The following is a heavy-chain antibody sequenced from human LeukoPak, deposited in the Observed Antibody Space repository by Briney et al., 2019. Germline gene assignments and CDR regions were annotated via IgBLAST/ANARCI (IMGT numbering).Heavy chain of an antibody. CDR3: AKDKTYDDFWSGHDAFDI. Sequence: GGSLRLSCAASGFTFNTYGMSWVRQAPGKGLEWVSGISGSGGATYYADSVKGRFTISRDISKNTLYLQMKSLRAGDTAVYYCAKDKTYDDFWSGHDAFDIWGQGTMVTVSS. CDR2: ISGSGGAT. J-gene: IGHJ3*02. V-gene: IGHV3-23*01. D-gene: IGHD3-3*01. CDR1: GFTFNTYG.